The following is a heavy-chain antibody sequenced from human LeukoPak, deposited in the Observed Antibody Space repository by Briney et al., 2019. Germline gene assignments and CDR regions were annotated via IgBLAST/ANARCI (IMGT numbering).Heavy chain of an antibody. CDR1: GFTFSSYG. CDR2: ISYDGSNK. J-gene: IGHJ6*03. D-gene: IGHD6-13*01. V-gene: IGHV3-30*18. CDR3: AKGILYGGGSSWFDYYMDV. Sequence: GGSLRLSCAASGFTFSSYGMHWVRQAPGKGLEWVAVISYDGSNKYCADSVKGRFTISRDNSKNTLYLQMNSLRAEDTAVYYCAKGILYGGGSSWFDYYMDVWGKGTTVTVSS.